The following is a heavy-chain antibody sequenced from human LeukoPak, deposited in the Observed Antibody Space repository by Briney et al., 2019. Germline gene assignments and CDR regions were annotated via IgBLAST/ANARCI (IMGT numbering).Heavy chain of an antibody. V-gene: IGHV4-59*01. CDR1: GGSINYYY. J-gene: IGHJ4*02. Sequence: SETLSLTCTVSGGSINYYYWMWIRQPPGKGLEWIGYIYYSGGTHYNPSLKSRVTISVDTSKNQFSLKLSSVTAADTAVYYCARNLAGGFDYWGQGTLVTVSS. D-gene: IGHD2-15*01. CDR3: ARNLAGGFDY. CDR2: IYYSGGT.